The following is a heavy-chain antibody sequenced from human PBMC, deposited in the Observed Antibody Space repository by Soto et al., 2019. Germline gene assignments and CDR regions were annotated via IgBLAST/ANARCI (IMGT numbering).Heavy chain of an antibody. J-gene: IGHJ6*02. D-gene: IGHD5-18*01. CDR3: ARDRRGYSYGGDYYYYGMDV. Sequence: GGSLRLSCAASGFTFGSYWMSWVRQAPGKGLEWLATIKMDASEKKYVDSVKGRFTISRDNAKNMLYLQMNSLRAEDTAVYYCARDRRGYSYGGDYYYYGMDVWGQGTTVTVSS. CDR1: GFTFGSYW. CDR2: IKMDASEK. V-gene: IGHV3-7*01.